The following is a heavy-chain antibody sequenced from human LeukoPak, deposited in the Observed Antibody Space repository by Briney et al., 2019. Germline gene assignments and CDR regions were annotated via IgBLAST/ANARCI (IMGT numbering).Heavy chain of an antibody. CDR3: ARVPSTTHFDY. J-gene: IGHJ4*02. V-gene: IGHV4-30-4*01. CDR2: IYYSGST. CDR1: GGSISSGDYY. Sequence: KTSQTLSLTCTVSGGSISSGDYYWSWIRQPPGKGLEWTGYIYYSGSTYYNPSLKSRITISVDTSKNQFSLRLSSVTAADTAVYYCARVPSTTHFDYWGQGTLVTVSS. D-gene: IGHD1-26*01.